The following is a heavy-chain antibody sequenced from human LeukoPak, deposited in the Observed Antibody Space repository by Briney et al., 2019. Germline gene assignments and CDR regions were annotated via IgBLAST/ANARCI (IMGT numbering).Heavy chain of an antibody. CDR1: GFTFSRYS. D-gene: IGHD3-3*01. V-gene: IGHV3-23*01. CDR2: ISASGGST. Sequence: GGSLRLSCAASGFTFSRYSMNWVRQAPGKGLEWVSAISASGGSTYYADSVKGRFTISRDNSKNTLYLQINSLRAEDTAVYYCARAGALRFLEWDYYMDVWGKGTTVTVSS. J-gene: IGHJ6*03. CDR3: ARAGALRFLEWDYYMDV.